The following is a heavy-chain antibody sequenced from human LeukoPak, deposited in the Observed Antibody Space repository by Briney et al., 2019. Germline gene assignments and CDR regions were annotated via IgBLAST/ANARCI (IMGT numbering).Heavy chain of an antibody. CDR2: ISGSGGST. D-gene: IGHD2-15*01. J-gene: IGHJ4*02. CDR3: AKERSVVAATRDNFDS. V-gene: IGHV3-23*01. Sequence: PGGSLRLSCAASGFTFSSYGMSWVRQAPGKGLEWVSAISGSGGSTYYADSVKGRFTISRDNSKNTLYLQMNSLRAEDTAVYYCAKERSVVAATRDNFDSWGQGTLVTVSS. CDR1: GFTFSSYG.